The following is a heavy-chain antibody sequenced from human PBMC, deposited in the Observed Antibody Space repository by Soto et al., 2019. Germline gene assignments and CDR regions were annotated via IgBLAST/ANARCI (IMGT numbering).Heavy chain of an antibody. J-gene: IGHJ4*02. CDR1: GGSISSYY. CDR3: ARHLQQLAPGFDY. D-gene: IGHD6-13*01. Sequence: PETLSLTCTVSGGSISSYYWSWIRQPPGKGLEWIGYIYYSGSTNYNPSLKSRVTISVDTSKNQFSLKLSSVTAADTAVYYCARHLQQLAPGFDYWGQGTLVTVSS. V-gene: IGHV4-59*08. CDR2: IYYSGST.